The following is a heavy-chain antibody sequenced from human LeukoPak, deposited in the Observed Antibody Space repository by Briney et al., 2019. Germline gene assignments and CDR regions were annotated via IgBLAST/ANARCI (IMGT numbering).Heavy chain of an antibody. D-gene: IGHD5-12*01. CDR3: AREGEIGYDLSDY. CDR1: GYSFTNYY. Sequence: ASVKVSCKASGYSFTNYYMNWVRQAPGQGLEWMGIINPSGGSTSYAQKFQGRVTVTRDTSTSTVYMELSSLRSEDTAMYYCAREGEIGYDLSDYWGQGTLVTVSS. J-gene: IGHJ4*02. CDR2: INPSGGST. V-gene: IGHV1-46*01.